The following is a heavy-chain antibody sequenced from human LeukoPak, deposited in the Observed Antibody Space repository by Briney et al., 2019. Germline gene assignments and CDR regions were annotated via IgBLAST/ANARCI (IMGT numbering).Heavy chain of an antibody. D-gene: IGHD1-26*01. V-gene: IGHV4-4*09. CDR3: ARLRVSGSYFYYFDY. CDR1: NGSISNYH. CDR2: ILTSGTT. Sequence: PSETLSLTCTVSNGSISNYHWSWVRQPPGKGLEWIGYILTSGTTNYNPSLKSRLTISVDTSKNQFTLKLSSVTAADTAVYYCARLRVSGSYFYYFDYWGQGTLVTVSS. J-gene: IGHJ4*02.